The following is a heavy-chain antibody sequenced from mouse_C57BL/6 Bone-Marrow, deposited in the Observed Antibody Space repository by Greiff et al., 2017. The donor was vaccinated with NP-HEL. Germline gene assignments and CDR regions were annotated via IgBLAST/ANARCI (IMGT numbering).Heavy chain of an antibody. CDR2: ISSGGSYT. Sequence: EVKLMESGGDLVKPGGSLKLSCAASGFTFSSYGMSWVRQTPDKRLEWVATISSGGSYTYYPDSVKGRFTISRDNAKNTLYLQMSSLKSEDTAMYYCARHGIYYYGSSPYYYAMDYWGQGTSVTVSS. D-gene: IGHD1-1*01. J-gene: IGHJ4*01. CDR3: ARHGIYYYGSSPYYYAMDY. CDR1: GFTFSSYG. V-gene: IGHV5-6*01.